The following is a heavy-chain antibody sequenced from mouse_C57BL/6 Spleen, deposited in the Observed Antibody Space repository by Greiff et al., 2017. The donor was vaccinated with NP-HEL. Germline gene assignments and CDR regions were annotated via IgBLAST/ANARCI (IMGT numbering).Heavy chain of an antibody. CDR3: ARVTITTVVATDWYFGV. Sequence: QVQLQQPGAELVKPGASVKLSCKASGYTFTSYWMHWVKQRPGQGLEWIGMIHPNSGSTNYNEKFKSKATLTVDKSSSTAYMQLSSLTSEDSAVYYWARVTITTVVATDWYFGVWGTGTTVTVSS. CDR1: GYTFTSYW. D-gene: IGHD1-1*01. J-gene: IGHJ1*03. V-gene: IGHV1-64*01. CDR2: IHPNSGST.